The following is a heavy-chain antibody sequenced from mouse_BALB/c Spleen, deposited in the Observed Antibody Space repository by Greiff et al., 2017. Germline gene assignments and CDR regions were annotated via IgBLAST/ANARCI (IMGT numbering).Heavy chain of an antibody. CDR2: ISSGGGST. CDR3: ARGNYALYFDV. D-gene: IGHD1-1*02. Sequence: DVMLVESGGGLVKPGGSLKLSCAASGFAFSSYDMSWVRQTPEKRLEWVAYISSGGGSTYYPDTVKGRFTISRDNAKNTLYLQMTSLRSEDTAMYYCARGNYALYFDVWGAGTTVTVSS. V-gene: IGHV5-12-1*01. CDR1: GFAFSSYD. J-gene: IGHJ1*01.